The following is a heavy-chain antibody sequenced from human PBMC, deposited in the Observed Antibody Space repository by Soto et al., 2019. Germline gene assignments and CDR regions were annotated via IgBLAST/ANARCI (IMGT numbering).Heavy chain of an antibody. CDR1: GFTFSSYG. Sequence: GGSLRLSCAASGFTFSSYGMHWVRQAPGKGLEWVAVISYDGSNKYYADSVKGRFTISRDNSKNTLYLQMNSLRAEDTAVYYCAKLGQQQLAFFGPWGQGTLVTVSS. J-gene: IGHJ4*02. CDR3: AKLGQQQLAFFGP. CDR2: ISYDGSNK. D-gene: IGHD6-13*01. V-gene: IGHV3-30*18.